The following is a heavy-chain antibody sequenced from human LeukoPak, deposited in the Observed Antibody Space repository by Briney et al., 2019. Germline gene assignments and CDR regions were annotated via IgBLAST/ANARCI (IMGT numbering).Heavy chain of an antibody. CDR3: AILGYSAYEILDY. V-gene: IGHV4-59*08. D-gene: IGHD5-12*01. CDR1: GGSISSYY. CDR2: IYDSGST. Sequence: SETLSLTCTVSGGSISSYYWNWIRQPPGTGLEWIGYIYDSGSTNYNPSLKSRVTISVDTSKNQFSLKLSSVTAADTAVYYCAILGYSAYEILDYWGQGTLVTVSS. J-gene: IGHJ4*02.